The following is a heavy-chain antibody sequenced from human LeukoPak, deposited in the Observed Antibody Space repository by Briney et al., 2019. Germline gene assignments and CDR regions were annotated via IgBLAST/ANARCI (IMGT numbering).Heavy chain of an antibody. CDR1: GGSFSGYY. CDR3: ARGLGYSSSKRLDY. J-gene: IGHJ4*02. CDR2: INHSGST. D-gene: IGHD6-13*01. V-gene: IGHV4-34*01. Sequence: PSETLSLTCAVYGGSFSGYYWSWIRQPPGKGLEWIGEINHSGSTNYNPSLKSRVTISVGTSKNQFSLKLSSVTAADTAVYYCARGLGYSSSKRLDYWGQGTLVTVSS.